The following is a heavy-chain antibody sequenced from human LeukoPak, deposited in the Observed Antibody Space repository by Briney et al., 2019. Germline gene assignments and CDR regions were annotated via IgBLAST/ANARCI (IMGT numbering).Heavy chain of an antibody. CDR3: ARGDRYCSGGSCYNFDY. J-gene: IGHJ4*02. CDR2: INHSGST. D-gene: IGHD2-15*01. CDR1: GGPFSGYY. V-gene: IGHV4-34*01. Sequence: PSETLSLTCAVYGGPFSGYYWSWIRQPPGKGLEWIGEINHSGSTNYNPSLKSRVTISVDTSKNQFSLKLSSVTAADTAVYYCARGDRYCSGGSCYNFDYWGQGTLVTVSS.